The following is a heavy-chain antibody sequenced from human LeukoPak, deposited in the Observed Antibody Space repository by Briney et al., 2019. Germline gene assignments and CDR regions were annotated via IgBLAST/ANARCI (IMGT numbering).Heavy chain of an antibody. CDR1: GGSFSGFY. CDR2: INHSGST. V-gene: IGHV4-34*01. Sequence: SETLSLTCTVYGGSFSGFYWSWIRQPPGKGLESIGEINHSGSTNYNPSLKSRVTISLDTSKNHVSLTLSSVTAADTAVYYCARGPYRSAIRGAYDSWGQGTLVTVSS. D-gene: IGHD3-10*01. CDR3: ARGPYRSAIRGAYDS. J-gene: IGHJ4*02.